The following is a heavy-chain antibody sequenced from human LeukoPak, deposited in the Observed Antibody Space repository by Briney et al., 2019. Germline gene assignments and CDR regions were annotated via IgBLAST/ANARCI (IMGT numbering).Heavy chain of an antibody. V-gene: IGHV1-18*01. Sequence: ASVKVSCKASGYTFTSYGISWVRQAPGQGLEWMGWISAYNGNTNYAQKLQGRATMTTDTSTSTAYMELRSLRSDDTAMYYCARGTLYSGWSYYFDYWGQGSQVTVSS. J-gene: IGHJ4*02. CDR3: ARGTLYSGWSYYFDY. CDR2: ISAYNGNT. D-gene: IGHD6-19*01. CDR1: GYTFTSYG.